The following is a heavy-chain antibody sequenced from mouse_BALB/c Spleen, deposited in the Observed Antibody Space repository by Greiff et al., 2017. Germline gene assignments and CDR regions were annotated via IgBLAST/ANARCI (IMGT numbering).Heavy chain of an antibody. D-gene: IGHD1-1*01. Sequence: EVQLQQSGPELVKPGASVKMSCKASGYTFTSYVMHWVKQKPGQGLEWIGYINPYNDGTKYNEKFKGKATLTSDKSSSTAYMELSSLTSEDSAVYYCARSRITTVVARDWFAYWGQGTLVTVSA. CDR2: INPYNDGT. V-gene: IGHV1-14*01. CDR3: ARSRITTVVARDWFAY. CDR1: GYTFTSYV. J-gene: IGHJ3*01.